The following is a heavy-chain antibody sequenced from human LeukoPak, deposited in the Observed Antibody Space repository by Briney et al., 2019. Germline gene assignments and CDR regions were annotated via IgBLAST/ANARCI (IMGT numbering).Heavy chain of an antibody. D-gene: IGHD1-26*01. CDR3: AKPYQVGPPNYINY. CDR1: GFTFSSYA. CDR2: ISGSGSST. Sequence: AGGSLRLSCAASGFTFSSYAMNWVRQAPGKGLEWVSTISGSGSSTYYADSVKGRFTISRDNSKNTLYLQMNSLRAEDTAVYYCAKPYQVGPPNYINYWGQGTLVTVSS. J-gene: IGHJ4*02. V-gene: IGHV3-23*01.